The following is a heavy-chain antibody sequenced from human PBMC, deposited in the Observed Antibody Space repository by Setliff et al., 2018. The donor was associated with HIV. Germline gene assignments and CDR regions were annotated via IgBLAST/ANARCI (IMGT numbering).Heavy chain of an antibody. J-gene: IGHJ2*01. V-gene: IGHV4-38-2*01. Sequence: SETLSLTCAVSGYSISSGYYWGWIRQPPGKGLEWIGSIYHSGSTYYNPSLKSRVTLSVDTSKNQFSLKLSSLTAADTAVYYCARAAAAGTRCFDLWGRGTLVTAPQ. CDR2: IYHSGST. D-gene: IGHD6-13*01. CDR1: GYSISSGYY. CDR3: ARAAAAGTRCFDL.